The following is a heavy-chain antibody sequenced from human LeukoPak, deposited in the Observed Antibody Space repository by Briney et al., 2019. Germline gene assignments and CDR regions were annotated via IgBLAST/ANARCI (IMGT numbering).Heavy chain of an antibody. J-gene: IGHJ4*02. CDR1: GGSISSYY. Sequence: SSETLSLTCTVSGGSISSYYWSWIRQPPGKGLEWIGYIYYSGSTNYNPSLKSRVTISVDTSKNQFSLKLSSVTAADTAVYYCATSYSGSASRHFDYWGQGTLVTVSS. D-gene: IGHD1-26*01. CDR2: IYYSGST. CDR3: ATSYSGSASRHFDY. V-gene: IGHV4-59*01.